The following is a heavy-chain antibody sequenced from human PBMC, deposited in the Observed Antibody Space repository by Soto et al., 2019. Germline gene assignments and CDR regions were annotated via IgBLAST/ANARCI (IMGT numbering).Heavy chain of an antibody. Sequence: ASVKVSCKASGYTFTSYGISWVRQAPVQGLEWMGWISAYNGNTNYAQKLQGRVTMTTDTSTSTAYMELRSLRSDDTAVYYCARDGLVEGVLMNAFDIWGQGTMVNVSS. V-gene: IGHV1-18*01. CDR1: GYTFTSYG. CDR3: ARDGLVEGVLMNAFDI. D-gene: IGHD2-8*01. CDR2: ISAYNGNT. J-gene: IGHJ3*02.